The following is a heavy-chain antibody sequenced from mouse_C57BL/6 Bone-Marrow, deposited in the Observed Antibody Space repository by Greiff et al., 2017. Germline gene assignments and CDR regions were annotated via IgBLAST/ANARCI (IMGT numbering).Heavy chain of an antibody. D-gene: IGHD1-1*01. CDR3: ARIHYYGSSYDWYFDV. V-gene: IGHV1-59*01. J-gene: IGHJ1*03. CDR2: IDPSDSYT. Sequence: QVQLKQSGAELVRPGTSVKLSCKASGYTFTSYWMHWVKQRPGQGLEWIGVIDPSDSYTNYNQKFKGKATLTVDQSSSTAYMQLNSLTSEDSAVYYCARIHYYGSSYDWYFDVWGTGTTVTVSS. CDR1: GYTFTSYW.